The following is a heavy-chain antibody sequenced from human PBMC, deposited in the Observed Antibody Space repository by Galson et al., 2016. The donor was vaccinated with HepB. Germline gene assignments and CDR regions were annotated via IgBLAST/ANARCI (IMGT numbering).Heavy chain of an antibody. J-gene: IGHJ5*02. D-gene: IGHD2-15*01. CDR1: GYSVSSGYY. CDR3: ERGEVVETWFDP. V-gene: IGHV4-38-2*02. Sequence: SETLSLTCSVSGYSVSSGYYWGWIRQPPGKGLEWIGSLYHGGTTHYNPSLKSRVSMAVDTTKNHFFLRLNSVTAADTAVYYCERGEVVETWFDPGGQGTLVTVSP. CDR2: LYHGGTT.